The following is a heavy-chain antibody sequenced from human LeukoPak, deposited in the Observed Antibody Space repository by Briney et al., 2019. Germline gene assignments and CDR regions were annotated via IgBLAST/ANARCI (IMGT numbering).Heavy chain of an antibody. Sequence: ASVKVSCKASGYTFTSYYMHWVRQAPGRGLEWMGIINPSGGSTSYAQKFQGRVTMTRDTSTSTVYMELSSLRSEDTAVYYCAREEPPGYYDSSGYYLFDYWGQGTLVTVSS. CDR2: INPSGGST. CDR1: GYTFTSYY. D-gene: IGHD3-22*01. J-gene: IGHJ4*02. CDR3: AREEPPGYYDSSGYYLFDY. V-gene: IGHV1-46*01.